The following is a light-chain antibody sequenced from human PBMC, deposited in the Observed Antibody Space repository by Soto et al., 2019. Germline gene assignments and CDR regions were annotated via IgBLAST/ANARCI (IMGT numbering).Light chain of an antibody. Sequence: IVLTQSPATLSLFPDDRVTLSCRASQYINTRLAWYQHRPGQAPRLLIYQTSIRAAGIPARFSASGSGTDFTLTISDVQPEDFAVYYCQQRSNWPPITFGQGTRLEIK. J-gene: IGKJ5*01. V-gene: IGKV3-11*01. CDR2: QTS. CDR1: QYINTR. CDR3: QQRSNWPPIT.